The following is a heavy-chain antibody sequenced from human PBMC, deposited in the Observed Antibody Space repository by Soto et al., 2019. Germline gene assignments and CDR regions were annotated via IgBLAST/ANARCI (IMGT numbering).Heavy chain of an antibody. V-gene: IGHV4-31*03. CDR2: IYYSGST. CDR3: ARVTYYDFWSGYSNNWFDP. D-gene: IGHD3-3*01. Sequence: TSETLSLTCTVSGGSISSGGYYWSWIRQHPGKGLEWIGYIYYSGSTYYNPSLKSRVTISVDTSKNQFSLKLSSVTAADTAVYYCARVTYYDFWSGYSNNWFDPWGQGTLVTVS. CDR1: GGSISSGGYY. J-gene: IGHJ5*02.